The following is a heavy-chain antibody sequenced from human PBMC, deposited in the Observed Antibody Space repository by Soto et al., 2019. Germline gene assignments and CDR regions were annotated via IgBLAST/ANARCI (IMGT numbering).Heavy chain of an antibody. CDR2: IYYSGST. CDR1: GVSISSYY. V-gene: IGHV4-59*08. CDR3: ARRYGRYFDY. J-gene: IGHJ4*02. Sequence: PSETLSLTCVVSGVSISSYYWSWIRQPPGKGLEWIGYIYYSGSTNYNPSLKSRVTISVDTSQNQFSLKLSSMTAADTAVYYCARRYGRYFDYWGQGTLVTVSS. D-gene: IGHD4-17*01.